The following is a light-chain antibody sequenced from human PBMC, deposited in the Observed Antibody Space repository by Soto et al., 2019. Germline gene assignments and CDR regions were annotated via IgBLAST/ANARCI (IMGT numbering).Light chain of an antibody. CDR1: QSISSY. J-gene: IGKJ4*02. CDR3: QQDNSYPT. CDR2: AAS. Sequence: VEVSVSPYSLSSSVGDRVTVTFRASQSISSYLNWYQHKPGKAPKLLIYAASRLQSGVPSRFSGSGSGTDFTLTISSLQPEDFATYYCQQDNSYPTFGGGTKV. V-gene: IGKV1-39*01.